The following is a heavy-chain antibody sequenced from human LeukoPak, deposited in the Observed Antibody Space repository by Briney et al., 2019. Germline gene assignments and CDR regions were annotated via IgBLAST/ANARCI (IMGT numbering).Heavy chain of an antibody. Sequence: SETLSLTCTVSGYFISSGYYWGWIRQPPGKGLEWIGNIYHGGTTYYNPSLKSRVTISVDTSKNQFSLKLNSVTAADTAVYYCARVWIASGSYYDDRGAFDYWGQETLVTVSS. V-gene: IGHV4-38-2*02. J-gene: IGHJ4*02. CDR1: GYFISSGYY. CDR3: ARVWIASGSYYDDRGAFDY. CDR2: IYHGGTT. D-gene: IGHD1-26*01.